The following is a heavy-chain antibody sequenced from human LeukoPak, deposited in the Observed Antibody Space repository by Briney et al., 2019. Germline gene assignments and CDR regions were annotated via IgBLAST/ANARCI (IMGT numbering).Heavy chain of an antibody. Sequence: ASVKVSCKASGYTFTSYDINWVRQAAGQGLEWMGWMNPNSGNTGYTQNFQGRVTMTKNTSISTAYMELSTLRSEDTAVYYCARDGYYGSGSYPYYYGMDVWGQGTTVTVTS. CDR3: ARDGYYGSGSYPYYYGMDV. CDR2: MNPNSGNT. CDR1: GYTFTSYD. V-gene: IGHV1-8*01. D-gene: IGHD3-10*01. J-gene: IGHJ6*02.